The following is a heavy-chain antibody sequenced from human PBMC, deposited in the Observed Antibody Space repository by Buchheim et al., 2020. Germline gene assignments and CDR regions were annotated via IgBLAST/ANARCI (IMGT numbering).Heavy chain of an antibody. CDR2: IWYDGSNK. Sequence: QVQLVESGGGVVQPGRSLRLSCAASGFTFSSYGMHWVRQAPGKGLEWVAVIWYDGSNKYYADSVKGRFTISRDNSKNTLYLQMNSLRAEDTAVYYCARDGHMVRGVITINGMDVWGQGTT. J-gene: IGHJ6*02. CDR1: GFTFSSYG. CDR3: ARDGHMVRGVITINGMDV. V-gene: IGHV3-33*01. D-gene: IGHD3-10*01.